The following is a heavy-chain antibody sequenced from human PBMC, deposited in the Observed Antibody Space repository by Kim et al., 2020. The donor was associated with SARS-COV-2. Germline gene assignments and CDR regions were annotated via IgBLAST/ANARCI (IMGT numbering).Heavy chain of an antibody. V-gene: IGHV3-7*01. J-gene: IGHJ2*01. D-gene: IGHD6-19*01. CDR3: ARPPSVAGLTGYWYFDL. Sequence: GGSLRLSCAASGFTFSSYWMSWVRQAPGKGLEWVANIKQDGSEKYYVDSVKGRFTISRDNAKNSLYLQMNSLRAEDTAVYYCARPPSVAGLTGYWYFDLWGRGTLVTVSS. CDR1: GFTFSSYW. CDR2: IKQDGSEK.